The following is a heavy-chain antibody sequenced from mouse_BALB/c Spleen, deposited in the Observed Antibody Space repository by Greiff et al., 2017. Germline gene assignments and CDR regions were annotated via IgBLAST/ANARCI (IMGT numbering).Heavy chain of an antibody. CDR1: GYTFTSYW. CDR2: IDPSNSET. Sequence: VKLMESGPELVRPGASVKMSCKASGYTFTSYWMHWVKQRPGQGLEWIGMIDPSNSETRLNQKFKDKATLNVDKSSNTAYMQLSSLTSEDSAVYYCARSIYDGYYWFAYWGQGTLVTVSA. V-gene: IGHV1S127*01. CDR3: ARSIYDGYYWFAY. J-gene: IGHJ3*01. D-gene: IGHD2-3*01.